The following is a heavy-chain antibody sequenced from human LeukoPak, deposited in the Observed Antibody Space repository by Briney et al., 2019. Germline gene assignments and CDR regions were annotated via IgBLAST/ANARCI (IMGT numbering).Heavy chain of an antibody. Sequence: SETLSLTCTVSGDSISSNYWSWVRQPPGKELEWLGSISYSGSTNYNPSLKSRVTISLDTSNNQFSLRLSSVTAADTAVYYCARHALGRVDAFDIWGQGTMVTVSS. V-gene: IGHV4-59*08. J-gene: IGHJ3*02. CDR3: ARHALGRVDAFDI. D-gene: IGHD5/OR15-5a*01. CDR1: GDSISSNY. CDR2: ISYSGST.